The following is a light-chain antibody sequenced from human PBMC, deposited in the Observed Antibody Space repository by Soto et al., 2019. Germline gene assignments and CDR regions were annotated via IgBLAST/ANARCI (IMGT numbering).Light chain of an antibody. CDR3: CSYAGSSTGV. J-gene: IGLJ3*02. CDR2: EGS. V-gene: IGLV2-23*01. CDR1: SSDVGSYNL. Sequence: QSALTQPASVSGSPGQSITISCTGTSSDVGSYNLVSWYQQHPGKAPKPMIYEGSKRPSGVSNRFSGSESGNTASLTISGLQAEDEADYYCCSYAGSSTGVFGGGTKVTVL.